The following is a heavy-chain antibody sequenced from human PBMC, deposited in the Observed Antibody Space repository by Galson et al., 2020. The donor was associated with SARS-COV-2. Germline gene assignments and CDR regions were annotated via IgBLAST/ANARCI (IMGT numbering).Heavy chain of an antibody. CDR3: VKGMGLKYFDY. J-gene: IGHJ4*02. D-gene: IGHD3-10*01. Sequence: GGSLRLSCAASGFSFSGSSMNWVRQAPGKGLEWVSYINSVSTAIYYADSVKGRFTISRDNTRNSLSLQMNFLRAEDTAVYYCVKGMGLKYFDYWGQGTLVTVSS. V-gene: IGHV3-48*01. CDR2: INSVSTAI. CDR1: GFSFSGSS.